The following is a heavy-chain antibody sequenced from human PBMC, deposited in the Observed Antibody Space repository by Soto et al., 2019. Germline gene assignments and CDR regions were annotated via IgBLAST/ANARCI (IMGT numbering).Heavy chain of an antibody. V-gene: IGHV5-51*01. CDR1: GYSFTSYW. CDR3: SRGLGHLGYGMDV. CDR2: IYPGDSYT. J-gene: IGHJ6*02. Sequence: GESLKISCKGSGYSFTSYWIGWVRQIPGKDLKWMGIIYPGDSYTRYSPSFQGQVTISADKSISTAYLQWSSLKASDTAMYYCSRGLGHLGYGMDVWAQGTTVTVS. D-gene: IGHD3-3*01.